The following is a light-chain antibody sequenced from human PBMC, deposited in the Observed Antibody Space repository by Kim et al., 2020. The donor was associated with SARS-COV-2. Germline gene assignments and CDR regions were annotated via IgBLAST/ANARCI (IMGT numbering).Light chain of an antibody. V-gene: IGLV2-14*04. J-gene: IGLJ1*01. CDR3: SSHTTSSTYV. CDR2: GVS. Sequence: GQSITIAGTGTSSDVGYYNSVSCYQQHPGKVPKLIIYGVSERASGVSNRFSGSQSGNTASMTISGLRAEDEADYYCSSHTTSSTYVFGSGTKVTVL. CDR1: SSDVGYYNS.